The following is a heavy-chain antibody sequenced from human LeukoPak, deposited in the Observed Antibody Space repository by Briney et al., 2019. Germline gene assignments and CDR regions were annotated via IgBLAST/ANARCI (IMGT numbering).Heavy chain of an antibody. CDR1: GFIFDDYA. CDR2: ISWNSGSI. J-gene: IGHJ4*02. V-gene: IGHV3-9*01. CDR3: ARAPTSEQQLQFDY. D-gene: IGHD6-13*01. Sequence: GGSLRLSCAASGFIFDDYAMHWVRQAPGKGLEWVSGISWNSGSIVYADSVKGRFTISRDNAKNSLYLQMNSLRTEDTAVYYCARAPTSEQQLQFDYWGQGTLVTVSS.